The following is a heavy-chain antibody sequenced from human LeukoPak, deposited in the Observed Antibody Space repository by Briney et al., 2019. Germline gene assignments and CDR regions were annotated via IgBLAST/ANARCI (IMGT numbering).Heavy chain of an antibody. CDR1: GGSIRSSNYY. Sequence: SETLSLTCTVSGGSIRSSNYYWGWIRQPPGKGLEWIGSIYYTGSTNSNPSLKSRLTMSVDTSKNQFSLKLTSLTAADTAVYYCAGGSSWYNWYDPWGQGTLATVSS. V-gene: IGHV4-39*01. J-gene: IGHJ5*02. D-gene: IGHD6-13*01. CDR3: AGGSSWYNWYDP. CDR2: IYYTGST.